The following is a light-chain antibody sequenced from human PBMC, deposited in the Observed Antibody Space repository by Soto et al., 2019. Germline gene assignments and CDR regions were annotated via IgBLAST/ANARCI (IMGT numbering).Light chain of an antibody. CDR3: QQYGSLPIT. CDR2: GAS. J-gene: IGKJ5*01. V-gene: IGKV3-20*01. CDR1: QSVRSNY. Sequence: EIVLTQSPGTLSLSPGERATLSCSASQSVRSNYLAWYQQKPGQAPRLLIYGASSRATGIPDRLSGSGSGTDFTLTISRLEPEDFAVYYCQQYGSLPITFGQGTRLEI.